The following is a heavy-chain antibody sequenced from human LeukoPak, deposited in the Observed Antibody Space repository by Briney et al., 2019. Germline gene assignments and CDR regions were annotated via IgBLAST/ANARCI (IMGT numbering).Heavy chain of an antibody. CDR2: IYYTGST. D-gene: IGHD3-9*01. J-gene: IGHJ6*02. Sequence: SETLSLTCTVSGGSVRSGSYFWSWIRQPPAKGLEWIGYIYYTGSTNYNPSLKSRVTISVDTSKNQFSLRLSSVTAADTAVYYCARDRLQYSTPYAMDVWGQGTTVTVSS. V-gene: IGHV4-61*01. CDR1: GGSVRSGSYF. CDR3: ARDRLQYSTPYAMDV.